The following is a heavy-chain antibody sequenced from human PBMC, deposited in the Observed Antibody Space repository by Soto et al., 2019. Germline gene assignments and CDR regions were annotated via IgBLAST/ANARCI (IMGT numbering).Heavy chain of an antibody. CDR3: ARERVAEAGTTLDYYYTGMDV. CDR1: GYTFINFG. D-gene: IGHD6-19*01. CDR2: ISGDNGNT. Sequence: RASVKVSCKASGYTFINFGISWVRQAPGQGLEWMGWISGDNGNTNYARKFQGRVALTTDTSTNTAYMELRSLRFDDTAVYYCARERVAEAGTTLDYYYTGMDVWGQGTTVTVSS. V-gene: IGHV1-18*04. J-gene: IGHJ6*02.